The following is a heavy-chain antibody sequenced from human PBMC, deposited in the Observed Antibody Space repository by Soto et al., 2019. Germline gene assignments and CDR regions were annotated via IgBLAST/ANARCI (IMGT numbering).Heavy chain of an antibody. J-gene: IGHJ4*02. CDR1: GDSISSSSSVNY. D-gene: IGHD2-2*01. CDR3: ARRATYCISTSCPYIIDY. V-gene: IGHV4-39*07. CDR2: INYSGST. Sequence: SETLSLTCTVSGDSISSSSSVNYWGWIRQPPGEGLEWIAYINYSGSTYYNPSLKSRVTMSVDTSKNQFSLKLNSVTAADTAVYYCARRATYCISTSCPYIIDYWGRGILVTVSS.